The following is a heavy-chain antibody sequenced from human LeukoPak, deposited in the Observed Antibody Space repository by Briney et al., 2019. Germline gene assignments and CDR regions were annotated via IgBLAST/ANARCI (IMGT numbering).Heavy chain of an antibody. J-gene: IGHJ6*02. V-gene: IGHV1-69*10. Sequence: VTDSCMASVGTFSSYVISGVRPAPGQGVEWMGRIIPILGIANYAQKLQGRVTITADKSTSTAYMELCSQRYEERAVYYCARDDGNLPVYYSGYGMDVWGQGTAVTVSS. CDR2: IIPILGIA. CDR1: VGTFSSYV. D-gene: IGHD4-23*01. CDR3: ARDDGNLPVYYSGYGMDV.